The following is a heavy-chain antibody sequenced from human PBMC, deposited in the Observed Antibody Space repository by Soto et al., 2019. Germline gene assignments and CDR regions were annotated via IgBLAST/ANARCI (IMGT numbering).Heavy chain of an antibody. CDR3: ARENTVTTSVYFDY. CDR2: IYSGGST. V-gene: IGHV3-66*01. CDR1: GFTVSSNY. Sequence: GGSQRLSCAASGFTVSSNYMSWVRQAPGKGLEWVSVIYSGGSTYYADSVKGRFTISRDNSKNTLYLQMNSLRAEDTAVYYCARENTVTTSVYFDYWGQGTLVTVSS. D-gene: IGHD4-17*01. J-gene: IGHJ4*02.